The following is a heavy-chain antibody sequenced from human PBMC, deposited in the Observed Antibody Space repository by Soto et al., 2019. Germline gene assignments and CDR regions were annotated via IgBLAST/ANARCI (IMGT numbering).Heavy chain of an antibody. Sequence: EVQLLESGGGLVQPGGSLRLSCAASGFTFNRFAMSWVRQAPGKGLEWVSSMSGVGGSTNYADAVKGRFTISRDTSKNTLFLQMSSLRAEDTAVYYCARDRDYGADFDCWGQGTLVTVSS. V-gene: IGHV3-23*01. CDR3: ARDRDYGADFDC. CDR1: GFTFNRFA. J-gene: IGHJ4*02. CDR2: MSGVGGST. D-gene: IGHD4-17*01.